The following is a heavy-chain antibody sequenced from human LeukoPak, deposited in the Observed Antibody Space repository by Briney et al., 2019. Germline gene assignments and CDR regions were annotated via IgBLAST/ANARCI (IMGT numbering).Heavy chain of an antibody. V-gene: IGHV3-48*01. J-gene: IGHJ4*02. Sequence: PGGSLRLSCVASGFTFNSYSMNWVRQAPGKGREWVSYISSSSSTKYYADSVKGRFTISRDNAKNSLYLQMNSLRAEDTAVYYCARASHYDPPNGIYDYWGQGTLVTVSS. CDR1: GFTFNSYS. CDR2: ISSSSSTK. CDR3: ARASHYDPPNGIYDY. D-gene: IGHD3-3*01.